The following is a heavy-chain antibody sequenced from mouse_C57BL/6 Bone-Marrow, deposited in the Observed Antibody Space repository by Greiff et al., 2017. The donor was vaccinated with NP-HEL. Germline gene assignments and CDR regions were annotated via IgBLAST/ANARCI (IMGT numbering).Heavy chain of an antibody. Sequence: EVKLVESGGGLVQPGASLKLSCESNEYEFPSHDMSWVRKTPEKRLELVAAINSDGGSTYYPDTMERRFIISRDNARNTLYLQMSSLKSEDTAMYYCTRQDYYGGLWYFDVWGTGTTVTVSS. D-gene: IGHD1-1*02. CDR3: TRQDYYGGLWYFDV. J-gene: IGHJ1*03. CDR2: INSDGGST. CDR1: EYEFPSHD. V-gene: IGHV5-2*03.